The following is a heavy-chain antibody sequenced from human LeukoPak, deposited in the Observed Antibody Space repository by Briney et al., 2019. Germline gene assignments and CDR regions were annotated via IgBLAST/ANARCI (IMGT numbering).Heavy chain of an antibody. CDR2: ISSSGSGSTI. CDR3: ARFSGYSSGWYMDY. V-gene: IGHV3-48*03. D-gene: IGHD6-19*01. J-gene: IGHJ4*02. CDR1: GFTFGSYE. Sequence: GGSLRLSCVASGFTFGSYEMNWVRQAPGKGLEWASYISSSGSGSTIYYADSVEGRFTISRDNAKNSLYLQMNNLRAEDTAIYYCARFSGYSSGWYMDYWGQGTLVTVS.